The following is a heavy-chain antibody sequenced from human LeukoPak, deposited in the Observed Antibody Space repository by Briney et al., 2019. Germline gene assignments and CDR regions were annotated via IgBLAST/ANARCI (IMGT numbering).Heavy chain of an antibody. CDR3: ARRILRYFDWLPSLVSDYYGMDA. CDR2: ISAYNGNT. J-gene: IGHJ6*02. V-gene: IGHV1-18*01. Sequence: ASVKVSCKASGYTFTSYGISWVRQAPGQGLEWMGWISAYNGNTNYAQKLQGRVTMTTDTSTSTAYMELRSLRSDDTAVYYCARRILRYFDWLPSLVSDYYGMDAWGQGTTVTVSS. CDR1: GYTFTSYG. D-gene: IGHD3-9*01.